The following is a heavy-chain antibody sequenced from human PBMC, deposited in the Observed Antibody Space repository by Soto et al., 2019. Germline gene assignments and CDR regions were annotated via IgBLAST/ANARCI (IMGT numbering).Heavy chain of an antibody. CDR1: GGSISSDNYY. CDR3: ARASVGPPGGGSWIMPFDY. Sequence: SETLSLTCTVSGGSISSDNYYWSWIRQPPGKGLEWIGYIYYTGSTYYNPSLKSRVTMSTDTSKNQFSLRLTSVTAADTAVYYCARASVGPPGGGSWIMPFDYWGQEAMVTVSS. D-gene: IGHD2-15*01. V-gene: IGHV4-30-4*01. CDR2: IYYTGST. J-gene: IGHJ4*02.